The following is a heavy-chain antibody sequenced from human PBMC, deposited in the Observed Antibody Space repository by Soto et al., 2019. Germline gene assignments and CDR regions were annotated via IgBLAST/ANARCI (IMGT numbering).Heavy chain of an antibody. J-gene: IGHJ5*02. Sequence: GESLKISCKGSGYSFTSYWISWVRQMPGKGLEWMGRIDPSDSYINYSPSFQGYVTISADKSISTAYLQWSSLKASDTAMYYCARHVQQLVRDPWGQGTLVTVSS. D-gene: IGHD6-13*01. CDR2: IDPSDSYI. CDR3: ARHVQQLVRDP. CDR1: GYSFTSYW. V-gene: IGHV5-10-1*01.